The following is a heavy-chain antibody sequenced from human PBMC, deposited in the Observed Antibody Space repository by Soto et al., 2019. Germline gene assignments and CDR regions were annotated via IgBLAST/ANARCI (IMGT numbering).Heavy chain of an antibody. CDR1: GYTFNAFY. CDR3: ARVALGYDYADV. Sequence: ASVKVSCKAFGYTFNAFYMHWVRQDPGQGLEWMGVINPSGDGTSYAQKFQGRVTMTRDTSTSTVYMELSSLRSEDTAVYYCARVALGYDYADVWGQGTTVTVSS. J-gene: IGHJ6*02. CDR2: INPSGDGT. D-gene: IGHD4-17*01. V-gene: IGHV1-46*02.